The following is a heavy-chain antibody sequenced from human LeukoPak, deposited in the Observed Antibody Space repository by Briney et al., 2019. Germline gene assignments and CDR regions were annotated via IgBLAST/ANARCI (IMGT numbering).Heavy chain of an antibody. CDR3: AREMATVTTDDAFDI. CDR1: GGTFSSYA. D-gene: IGHD4-17*01. J-gene: IGHJ3*02. Sequence: ASVKVSCKASGGTFSSYAISWVRQAPGQGLEWMGGIIPIFGTANYAQKFQGRVTITADKSTSTAYMELSSLRSEDTAVYYCAREMATVTTDDAFDIWGQGTMVTVSS. V-gene: IGHV1-69*06. CDR2: IIPIFGTA.